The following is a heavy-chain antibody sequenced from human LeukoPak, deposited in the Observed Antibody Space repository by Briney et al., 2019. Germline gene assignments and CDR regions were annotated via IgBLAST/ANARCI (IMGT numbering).Heavy chain of an antibody. Sequence: GGSLRLSCAASGFTFSTYWMSWVRQAPGKGLEWVSNIKQDGSEKDYVDSVKGRFTISRDNAKNSLYLQMDSVRVEDTAVYYCARDPPSRGTRYFDYWGQGILVTVSS. CDR3: ARDPPSRGTRYFDY. D-gene: IGHD3-16*01. J-gene: IGHJ4*02. V-gene: IGHV3-7*01. CDR2: IKQDGSEK. CDR1: GFTFSTYW.